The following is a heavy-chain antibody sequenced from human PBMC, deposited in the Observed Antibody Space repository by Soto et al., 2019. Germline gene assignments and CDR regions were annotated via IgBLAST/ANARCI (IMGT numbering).Heavy chain of an antibody. CDR2: ISYDGSNK. CDR3: AKSLRPYGDPAWFDP. V-gene: IGHV3-30*18. Sequence: QVQLVESGGGVVQPGRSLRLSCAASGFTFSSYGMHWVRQAPGKGLEWVAVISYDGSNKYYADSVKGRFTISRDNSKNTLYLQMNSLRAEDTAVYYCAKSLRPYGDPAWFDPWGQGTLVTVSS. CDR1: GFTFSSYG. D-gene: IGHD4-17*01. J-gene: IGHJ5*02.